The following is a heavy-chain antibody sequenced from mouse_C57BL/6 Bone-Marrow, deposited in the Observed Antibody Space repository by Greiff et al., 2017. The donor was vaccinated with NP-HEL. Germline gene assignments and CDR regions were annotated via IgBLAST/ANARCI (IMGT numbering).Heavy chain of an antibody. V-gene: IGHV5-12*01. CDR3: ARHLYSNYWYFDV. Sequence: EVKLVESGGGLVQPGGSLKLSCAASGFTFSDYYMYWVRQTPEKRLEWVAYISNGGGSIYYPDTVKGRFTISRDNAKNTLYLQMSRLKSEDTAMYYCARHLYSNYWYFDVWGTGTTVTVSS. J-gene: IGHJ1*03. D-gene: IGHD2-5*01. CDR2: ISNGGGSI. CDR1: GFTFSDYY.